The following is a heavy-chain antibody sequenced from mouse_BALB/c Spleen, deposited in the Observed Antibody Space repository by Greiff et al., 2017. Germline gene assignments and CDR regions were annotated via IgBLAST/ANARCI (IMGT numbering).Heavy chain of an antibody. J-gene: IGHJ4*01. CDR2: ISSGGGST. V-gene: IGHV5-12-1*01. Sequence: EVKLMESGGGLVKPGGSLKLSCAASGFAFSSYDMSWVRQTPGKRLEWVAYISSGGGSTYYPDTVKGRVTISRDNAKNTLYLQMSSLKSEDTAMYYCARHVYGNHYYDMDYWGQGTSVTVSS. D-gene: IGHD2-10*02. CDR3: ARHVYGNHYYDMDY. CDR1: GFAFSSYD.